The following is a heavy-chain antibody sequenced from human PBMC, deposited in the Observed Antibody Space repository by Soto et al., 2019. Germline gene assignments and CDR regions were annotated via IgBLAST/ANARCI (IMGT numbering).Heavy chain of an antibody. CDR1: GGSVSSGSYY. V-gene: IGHV4-61*01. J-gene: IGHJ5*01. D-gene: IGHD6-13*01. CDR3: ATGLIAAAVLFDP. CDR2: IYYSGST. Sequence: SETLSLTCTVSGGSVSSGSYYWSWIRQPPGKGLEWIGYIYYSGSTNYNPSLKSRVTISVDTSKNQFSLKLSSATAADTAVYYCATGLIAAAVLFDPWCQGTLVTVSS.